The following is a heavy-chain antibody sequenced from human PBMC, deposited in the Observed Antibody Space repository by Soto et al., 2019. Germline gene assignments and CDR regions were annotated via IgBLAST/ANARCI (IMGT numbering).Heavy chain of an antibody. D-gene: IGHD4-4*01. CDR2: IYHSGST. J-gene: IGHJ5*02. CDR1: GGSISSSNW. V-gene: IGHV4-4*02. Sequence: QVQLQESGPGLVKPSGTLSLTCAVSGGSISSSNWWSWVRQPPGKGLEWIGEIYHSGSTNYNPSLKSRVTISVDKAKNQFSLKLSSVTAADTAVYYCAGGYSNSERLNWFDPWGQGTLVTVSS. CDR3: AGGYSNSERLNWFDP.